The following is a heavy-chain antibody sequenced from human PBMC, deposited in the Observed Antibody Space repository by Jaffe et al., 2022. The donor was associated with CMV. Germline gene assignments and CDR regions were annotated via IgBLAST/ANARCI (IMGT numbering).Heavy chain of an antibody. Sequence: QLQLQESGPGLVKPSETLSLTCIVSGASIRTSSYYWGWVRQPPGKGLESIGSIYYSGDTYYNPSLKSRLNISLDSSKNHFSLRLTSVTAADTAIYYCARLRGSYGGMTYYFESWGQGTLVTVSS. CDR1: GASIRTSSYY. D-gene: IGHD1-26*01. J-gene: IGHJ4*02. CDR2: IYYSGDT. V-gene: IGHV4-39*02. CDR3: ARLRGSYGGMTYYFES.